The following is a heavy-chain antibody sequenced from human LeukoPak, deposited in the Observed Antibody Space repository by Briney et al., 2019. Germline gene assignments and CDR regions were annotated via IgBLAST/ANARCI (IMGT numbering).Heavy chain of an antibody. V-gene: IGHV1-2*02. CDR3: ARAQGQSRYGYGAAYYYYMDV. Sequence: ASVKVSCKPSGYTFTDYYMHWVRQAPGQGLEWMGWINPNSGGTNYAQKFQGRVTMTRDTSISTAYMELSRLRSDDTAVYYCARAQGQSRYGYGAAYYYYMDVWGKGTTVTISS. D-gene: IGHD5-18*01. CDR1: GYTFTDYY. CDR2: INPNSGGT. J-gene: IGHJ6*03.